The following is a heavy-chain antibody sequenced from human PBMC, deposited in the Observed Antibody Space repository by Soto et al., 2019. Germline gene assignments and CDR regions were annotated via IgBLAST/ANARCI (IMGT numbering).Heavy chain of an antibody. CDR2: IHHTAGT. J-gene: IGHJ5*02. Sequence: PSETLSLTCIFSGSSISSFYWSWIRQPPGKGLEWIGYIHHTAGTNYAPSLKSRVIMSLDTSRNQVSLTLNSVTAADTAIYYCARYHWTGNSCYINKWIDQWGQGALVTVSS. CDR3: ARYHWTGNSCYINKWIDQ. D-gene: IGHD3-10*01. V-gene: IGHV4-59*01. CDR1: GSSISSFY.